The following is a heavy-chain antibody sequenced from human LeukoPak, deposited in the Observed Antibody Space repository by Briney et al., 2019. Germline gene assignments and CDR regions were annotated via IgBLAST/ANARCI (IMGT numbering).Heavy chain of an antibody. D-gene: IGHD6-13*01. Sequence: PGGSLRLSCAASGFTFSSYAMSWVRQAPGKGLEWVSAISGSGGSTYYADSVKGRFTISRANSKNTLYLQMNSLRAEDTAVYYCAKSLTAAGQVFDYWGQGTLVTVSS. CDR3: AKSLTAAGQVFDY. J-gene: IGHJ4*02. CDR2: ISGSGGST. V-gene: IGHV3-23*01. CDR1: GFTFSSYA.